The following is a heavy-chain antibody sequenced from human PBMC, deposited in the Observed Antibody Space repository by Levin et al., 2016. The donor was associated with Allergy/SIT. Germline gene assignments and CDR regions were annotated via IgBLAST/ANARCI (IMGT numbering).Heavy chain of an antibody. J-gene: IGHJ6*02. CDR2: IIPIFGTA. CDR1: GGTFSSYA. Sequence: SVKVSCKASGGTFSSYAISWVRQAPGQGLEWMGGIIPIFGTANYAQKFQGRVTITADESTSTAYMELSSLRSEDTAVYYCARAYLGGYYDFWSGSYGMDVWGQGTTVTVSS. CDR3: ARAYLGGYYDFWSGSYGMDV. V-gene: IGHV1-69*13. D-gene: IGHD3-3*01.